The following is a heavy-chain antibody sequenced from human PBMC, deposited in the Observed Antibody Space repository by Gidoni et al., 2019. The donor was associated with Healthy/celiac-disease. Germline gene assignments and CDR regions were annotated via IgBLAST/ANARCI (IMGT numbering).Heavy chain of an antibody. CDR1: GDTFTSYD. V-gene: IGHV1-8*01. CDR2: MNPNSGNP. J-gene: IGHJ4*02. Sequence: QVQLVQSGAEVKKPGDAVKVSCKAAGDTFTSYDINWVRQATGQGLEWMGWMNPNSGNPGYAQKFQGRVTMTRNTSISTAYMELSSLSSEDTAVYYCARAPIVGASTGVIDYWGQGTLVTVSS. CDR3: ARAPIVGASTGVIDY. D-gene: IGHD1-26*01.